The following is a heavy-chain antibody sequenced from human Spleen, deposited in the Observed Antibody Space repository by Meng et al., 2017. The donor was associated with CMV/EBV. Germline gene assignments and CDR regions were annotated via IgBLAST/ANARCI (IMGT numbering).Heavy chain of an antibody. CDR2: ISAHNGNT. CDR1: GYTFTNYG. V-gene: IGHV1-18*01. D-gene: IGHD3-3*01. J-gene: IGHJ6*02. Sequence: ASVKVSCKASGYTFTNYGISWVRQAPGQGLEWMGWISAHNGNTDYAQKFQGRVTMTTDTSTSTAYMELRSLRSDDTAVYYCAREQYYDFWSGYYTEYYYYGMDVWGQGTTVTVSS. CDR3: AREQYYDFWSGYYTEYYYYGMDV.